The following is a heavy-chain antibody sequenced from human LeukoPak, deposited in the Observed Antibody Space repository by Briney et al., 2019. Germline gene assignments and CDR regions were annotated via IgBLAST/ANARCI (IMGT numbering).Heavy chain of an antibody. D-gene: IGHD6-13*01. Sequence: GGSLRLSCAASGFTVSSNYMSWLPQAPGKGLKWVSVIYSGGSTYYADSVKGRFTISRDNSKNTLYLQMNSLRAEDTAVYYCARGDSSSWYTGYWGQGTLVTVSS. CDR1: GFTVSSNY. CDR2: IYSGGST. CDR3: ARGDSSSWYTGY. V-gene: IGHV3-53*01. J-gene: IGHJ4*02.